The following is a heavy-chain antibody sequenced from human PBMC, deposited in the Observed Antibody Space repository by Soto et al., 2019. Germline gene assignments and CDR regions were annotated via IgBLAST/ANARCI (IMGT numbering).Heavy chain of an antibody. CDR3: ARENYYGGHVIGSLDL. CDR1: GFTFSSYA. Sequence: QVQLVESGGGVVQPGKSLRLSCTASGFTFSSYAMQWVRQAPGKGLEWVAVVSSEGGTQFYADSVKGRFTISRDNSKSSLYLQISSLTTEDAAIYYCARENYYGGHVIGSLDLWGRVTLVSVSS. CDR2: VSSEGGTQ. V-gene: IGHV3-30-3*01. D-gene: IGHD3-22*01. J-gene: IGHJ2*01.